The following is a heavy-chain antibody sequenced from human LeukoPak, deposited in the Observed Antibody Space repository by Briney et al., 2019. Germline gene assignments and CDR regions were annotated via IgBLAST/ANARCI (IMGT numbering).Heavy chain of an antibody. CDR1: GFTFDDYA. Sequence: GGSLRLSCAASGFTFDDYAMHWVRQAPGKGLEWVGRIKSKTDGGTTDYAAPVKGRFTISRDDSKNTLYLQMNSLKTEDTAVYYCTTRGGSFSIFDYWGQGTLVTVSS. D-gene: IGHD1-26*01. CDR3: TTRGGSFSIFDY. CDR2: IKSKTDGGTT. V-gene: IGHV3-15*01. J-gene: IGHJ4*02.